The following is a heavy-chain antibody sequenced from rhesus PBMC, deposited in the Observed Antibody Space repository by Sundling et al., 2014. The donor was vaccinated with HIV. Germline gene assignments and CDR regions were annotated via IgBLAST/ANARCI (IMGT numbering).Heavy chain of an antibody. V-gene: IGHV4-80*01. D-gene: IGHD5-12*01. CDR1: GASISSYW. Sequence: QVQLQESGPGLVKPSETLSLTCTVSGASISSYWWTWIRQPPGKGLEWIGEINGNSGSTNYNPSLKSRVTISRDTSKNQFSLKLSSVTAADTAVYYCARVIHTANIGYALDSWGQGVVVTVSS. J-gene: IGHJ6*01. CDR3: ARVIHTANIGYALDS. CDR2: INGNSGST.